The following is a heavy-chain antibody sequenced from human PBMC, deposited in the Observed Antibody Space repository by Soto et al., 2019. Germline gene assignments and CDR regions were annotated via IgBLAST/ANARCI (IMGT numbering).Heavy chain of an antibody. V-gene: IGHV4-31*03. J-gene: IGHJ3*02. CDR2: IYYSGST. CDR3: ARGAHHITMIVVVIDRLAFDI. CDR1: GGSISSGGYY. Sequence: SETLSLTCTVSGGSISSGGYYWSWIRQHPGKGLEWIGYIYYSGSTYYNPFLKSRVTISVDTSKNQFSLKLSSVTAADTAVYYCARGAHHITMIVVVIDRLAFDIWGQGTMVTVSS. D-gene: IGHD3-22*01.